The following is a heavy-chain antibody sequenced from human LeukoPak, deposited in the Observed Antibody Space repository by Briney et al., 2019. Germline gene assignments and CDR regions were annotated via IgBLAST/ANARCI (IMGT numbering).Heavy chain of an antibody. CDR3: ARDSLYSSGYYYPRLLDY. D-gene: IGHD3-22*01. CDR1: GGSFSNYY. Sequence: SETLSLTCAVDGGSFSNYYWSWIRQPPGKGLEWIGEINRNGSTNYNPSLKSRVTISIDTSKNQFSLRLNSVTAADTAVYYCARDSLYSSGYYYPRLLDYWGQGTLVTVSS. V-gene: IGHV4-34*01. CDR2: INRNGST. J-gene: IGHJ4*02.